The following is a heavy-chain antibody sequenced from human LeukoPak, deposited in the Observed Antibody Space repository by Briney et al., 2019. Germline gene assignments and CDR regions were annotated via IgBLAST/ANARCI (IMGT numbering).Heavy chain of an antibody. D-gene: IGHD4-17*01. CDR3: ARHYGDYPVFDY. J-gene: IGHJ4*02. V-gene: IGHV1-69*13. CDR1: GGTLSSYV. Sequence: ASVKVSCKTAGGTLSSYVFSWVRQAPGQGLEWMGGITPIFDTAKYAQKFQGRVTITADESTSTAHMELSSLRSEDTAVYYCARHYGDYPVFDYWGQGTLVTVSS. CDR2: ITPIFDTA.